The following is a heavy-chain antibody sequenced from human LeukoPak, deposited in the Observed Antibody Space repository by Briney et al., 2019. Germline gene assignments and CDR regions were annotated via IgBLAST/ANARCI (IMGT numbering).Heavy chain of an antibody. CDR2: IDPSGGGT. V-gene: IGHV1-46*01. D-gene: IGHD3-10*01. Sequence: PAASVKVSCKASGYTFTAYYMHWVRQAPGQGLEWMGIIDPSGGGTSYAQKFQGRGTLTRDTSTSIVYMELSSLTSEDTAVYYCASLGSGSSPIIDFDYWGQGTLVTVCS. J-gene: IGHJ4*02. CDR1: GYTFTAYY. CDR3: ASLGSGSSPIIDFDY.